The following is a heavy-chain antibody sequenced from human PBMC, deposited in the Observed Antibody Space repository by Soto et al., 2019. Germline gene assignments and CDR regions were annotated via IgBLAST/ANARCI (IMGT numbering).Heavy chain of an antibody. Sequence: ETLSLTCTVSGDSISSDYYHWTWIRQSPGKGLEWVSVIYSGGSTYYADSVKGRFTVSRDNSKNTLYLQMNSLRAEDTAVYYCVGRGTWDHGYWGQGTLVTVSS. V-gene: IGHV3-53*01. D-gene: IGHD1-26*01. CDR1: GDSISSDYYH. CDR2: IYSGGST. CDR3: VGRGTWDHGY. J-gene: IGHJ4*02.